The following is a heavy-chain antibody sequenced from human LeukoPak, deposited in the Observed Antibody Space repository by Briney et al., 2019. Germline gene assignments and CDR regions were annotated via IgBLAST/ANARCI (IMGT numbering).Heavy chain of an antibody. D-gene: IGHD3-22*01. CDR3: AKKQIRHYYDSSGYLSFDY. V-gene: IGHV3-23*01. CDR2: TSGSGGST. CDR1: GFTFNSYA. J-gene: IGHJ4*02. Sequence: GGSLRLSCAASGFTFNSYAMSWVRQAPGKGLEWVSATSGSGGSTYYADSVKGRFTISRDNSKNTLYLQMNSLRAEDTAVYYCAKKQIRHYYDSSGYLSFDYWGQGTLVTVSS.